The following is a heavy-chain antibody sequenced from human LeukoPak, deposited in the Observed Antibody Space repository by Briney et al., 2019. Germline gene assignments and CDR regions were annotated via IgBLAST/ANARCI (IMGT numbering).Heavy chain of an antibody. CDR2: IYYSGNT. CDR1: GGSISSSSYY. CDR3: ARQTGSGLFILP. D-gene: IGHD3/OR15-3a*01. Sequence: SETLSLTCTVSGGSISSSSYYWDWIRQPPGKGLEWIGSIYYSGNTYYNASLKSQVSISIDTSKDQFSLKLTSVTAADTAVYYCARQTGSGLFILPGGQGTLVTVSS. J-gene: IGHJ4*02. V-gene: IGHV4-39*01.